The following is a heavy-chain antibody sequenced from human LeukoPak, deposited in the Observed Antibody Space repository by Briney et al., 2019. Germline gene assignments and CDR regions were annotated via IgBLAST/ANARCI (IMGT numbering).Heavy chain of an antibody. Sequence: GGPLRLSCAASGFTFSSHWMHWVRQAPGKGLVWVSDIKYDGGAASYADSVKGRFTISRDNAKNTLYLQMNSLTDDDTAVYYCARGTIAAAGVDYWGLGSLVTVSS. CDR1: GFTFSSHW. J-gene: IGHJ4*02. V-gene: IGHV3-74*01. D-gene: IGHD6-13*01. CDR2: IKYDGGAA. CDR3: ARGTIAAAGVDY.